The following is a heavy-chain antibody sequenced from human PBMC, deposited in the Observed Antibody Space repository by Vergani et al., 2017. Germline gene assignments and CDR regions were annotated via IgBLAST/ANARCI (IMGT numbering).Heavy chain of an antibody. CDR2: ISWNSGAV. V-gene: IGHV3-20*03. CDR1: GGSVSGSGYY. D-gene: IGHD6-13*01. CDR3: ARDGPYTSSFYESFDY. Sequence: LLLQESGPGVVKPSETLSLICNVSGGSVSGSGYYWGWVRQSPGKGLEWVSGISWNSGAVDYADSVRGRFTISRDSAKKSLYLQMNSLRAEDTALYYCARDGPYTSSFYESFDYWGQGTMVTVSS. J-gene: IGHJ4*02.